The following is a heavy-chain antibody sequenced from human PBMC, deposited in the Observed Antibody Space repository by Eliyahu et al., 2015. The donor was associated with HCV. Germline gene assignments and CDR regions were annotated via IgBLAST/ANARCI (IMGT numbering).Heavy chain of an antibody. Sequence: EVQLVESGGGVVQPGGSLRLSCAASGFTFDDYAMHWVRQAPGKGLEWVSLISGDGGSTFYADSVKGRFTISRDNSKNSLYLQMNSLRTEDTALYYCAKPTGGTVVTTRYQIINIFQHWGQGTLVTVSS. CDR2: ISGDGGST. V-gene: IGHV3-43*02. CDR3: AKPTGGTVVTTRYQIINIFQH. D-gene: IGHD4-23*01. CDR1: GFTFDDYA. J-gene: IGHJ1*01.